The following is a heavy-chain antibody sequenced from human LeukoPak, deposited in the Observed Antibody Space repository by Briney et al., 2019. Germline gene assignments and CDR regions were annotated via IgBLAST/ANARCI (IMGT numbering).Heavy chain of an antibody. V-gene: IGHV4-34*01. Sequence: SETLSLTCAVYGGSFNRYSWTWIRQSPGKGPEWIGEVNHGGSTNYSPSLKSRVTISVDTSNKQFSLKLSSVTAADTAVYSCARVSLVRGAPDYYFDYWGQGSLVTVSS. CDR2: VNHGGST. CDR3: ARVSLVRGAPDYYFDY. CDR1: GGSFNRYS. D-gene: IGHD3-10*01. J-gene: IGHJ4*02.